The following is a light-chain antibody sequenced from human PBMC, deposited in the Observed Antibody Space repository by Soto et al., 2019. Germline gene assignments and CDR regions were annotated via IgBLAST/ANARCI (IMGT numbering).Light chain of an antibody. J-gene: IGKJ5*01. V-gene: IGKV3-20*01. CDR1: ESVSNSH. CDR3: QHYGSSRNT. Sequence: EIVLPQSPGTLSLSPGERATLSCRASESVSNSHLAWYQQKPGQAPRLLIYGASSRATGIPDRFSGSGSGTDFTLTISRLEPEDFAVYYCQHYGSSRNTFGQGTRLEIK. CDR2: GAS.